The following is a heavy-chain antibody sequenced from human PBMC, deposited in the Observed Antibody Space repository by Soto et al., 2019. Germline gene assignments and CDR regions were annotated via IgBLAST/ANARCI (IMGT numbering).Heavy chain of an antibody. CDR2: INPSGGST. V-gene: IGHV1-46*01. D-gene: IGHD5-12*01. CDR1: GYTFTSYY. Sequence: ASVKVSCKASGYTFTSYYMHWVRQAPGQGLEWMGIINPSGGSTSYAQKFQGRVTMTRDTSTSTVYMELSSLRSEDTAVYYCANSIVATIRGTLYYYYGMDVWGQGTKVTVSS. CDR3: ANSIVATIRGTLYYYYGMDV. J-gene: IGHJ6*02.